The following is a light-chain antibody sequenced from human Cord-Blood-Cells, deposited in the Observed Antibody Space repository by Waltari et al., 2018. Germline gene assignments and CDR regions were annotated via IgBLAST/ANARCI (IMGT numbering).Light chain of an antibody. CDR1: SSDVGSYNL. V-gene: IGLV2-23*01. J-gene: IGLJ2*01. Sequence: QSALTQPASVSGSPGQSITISCTGTSSDVGSYNLVSWYQQHPGKAPKLMIYEGSKRHSGVSNRFSGSKSGNTASLTISGLQAEDEADYYCCSYAGREVVFGGGTKLTFL. CDR2: EGS. CDR3: CSYAGREVV.